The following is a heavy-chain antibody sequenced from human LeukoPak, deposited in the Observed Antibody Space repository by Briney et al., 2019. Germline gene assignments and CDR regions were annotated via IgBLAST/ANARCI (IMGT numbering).Heavy chain of an antibody. CDR2: ISGSGST. D-gene: IGHD3-22*01. Sequence: GGSLRLSCAASGFTFSSYSMNWVRQAPGKGLEWVSAISGSGSTYYADSVKGRFTISRDNSKNTLYLQMNSLRAEDTAVYYCAKIPISMIVVVITPRDDAFDIWGQGTMVTVSS. CDR3: AKIPISMIVVVITPRDDAFDI. CDR1: GFTFSSYS. V-gene: IGHV3-23*01. J-gene: IGHJ3*02.